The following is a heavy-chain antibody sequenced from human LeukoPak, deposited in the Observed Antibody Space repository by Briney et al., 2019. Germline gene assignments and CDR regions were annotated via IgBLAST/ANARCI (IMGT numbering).Heavy chain of an antibody. J-gene: IGHJ6*02. CDR1: GYTFTSYD. CDR2: MNPNSGNT. CDR3: ARGVVNSGYDYYYYYGMDV. Sequence: ASVKVSCKASGYTFTSYDINWVRQATGQGLEWMGWMNPNSGNTGYAQKFQGRVTMTRNTSISTAYMELSSLRSEDTAVYYCARGVVNSGYDYYYYYGMDVWGQGTTVTVSS. D-gene: IGHD5-12*01. V-gene: IGHV1-8*01.